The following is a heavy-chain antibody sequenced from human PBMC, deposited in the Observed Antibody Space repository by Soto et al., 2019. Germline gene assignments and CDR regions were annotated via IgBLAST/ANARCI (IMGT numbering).Heavy chain of an antibody. CDR1: GFTFSSYA. Sequence: GESLKISCAASGFTFSSYAMHWVRQAPGKGLEWVAVISYDGSNKYYADSVKGRFTISRDNSKNTLYLQMNSLRAEDTAVYYCARDITMIVVVNYFDYWGQGTRVTVSS. J-gene: IGHJ4*02. V-gene: IGHV3-30-3*01. CDR3: ARDITMIVVVNYFDY. CDR2: ISYDGSNK. D-gene: IGHD3-22*01.